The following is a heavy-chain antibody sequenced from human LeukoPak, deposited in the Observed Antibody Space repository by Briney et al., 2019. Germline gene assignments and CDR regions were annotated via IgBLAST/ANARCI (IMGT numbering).Heavy chain of an antibody. D-gene: IGHD6-13*01. CDR1: GYSISSGYY. J-gene: IGHJ4*02. CDR3: ATIIAAAGIFGY. CDR2: IYHSGGT. Sequence: SETLSLTCAVSGYSISSGYYWGWIRQPPGKGLEWIGSIYHSGGTYYNPSLKSRVTISVDTSKNQFSLKLSSVTAADTAVYYCATIIAAAGIFGYWGQGTLVTVSS. V-gene: IGHV4-38-2*01.